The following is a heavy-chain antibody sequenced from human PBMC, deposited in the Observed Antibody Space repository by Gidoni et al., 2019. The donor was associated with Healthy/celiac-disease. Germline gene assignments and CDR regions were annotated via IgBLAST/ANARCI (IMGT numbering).Heavy chain of an antibody. D-gene: IGHD1-26*01. CDR2: ISSSSSYR. CDR3: ARGSRWELRPFDY. Sequence: EVQLVESGGGLVKPGGSLRLSCAASGFTFSSYSMNWVRQAPGKGLEWVSSISSSSSYRYYADSVKGRFTISRDNAKNSLYLQMNSLRAEDTAVYYCARGSRWELRPFDYWGQGTLVTVSS. J-gene: IGHJ4*02. V-gene: IGHV3-21*01. CDR1: GFTFSSYS.